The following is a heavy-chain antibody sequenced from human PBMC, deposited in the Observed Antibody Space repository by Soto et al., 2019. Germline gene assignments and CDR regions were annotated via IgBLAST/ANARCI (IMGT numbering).Heavy chain of an antibody. Sequence: EVQLLESGGGLVQRGGSLRVSCVASGLTFNSYALSWVRQGPGKGLEWISTISGGGGSTYYADSVKGRFTISRDNSKKALYLQMNSLRADDTAVYYCAKDAYGDYADRHSYFDYWGQGTLVTVYS. V-gene: IGHV3-23*01. CDR2: ISGGGGST. CDR1: GLTFNSYA. J-gene: IGHJ4*02. D-gene: IGHD4-17*01. CDR3: AKDAYGDYADRHSYFDY.